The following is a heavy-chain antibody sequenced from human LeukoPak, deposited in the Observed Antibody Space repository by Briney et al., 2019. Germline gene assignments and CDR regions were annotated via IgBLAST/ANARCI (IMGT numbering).Heavy chain of an antibody. CDR2: IKQDGSEK. CDR1: GFTFSSYW. J-gene: IGHJ3*02. Sequence: GGSLRLSCAASGFTFSSYWMSWVRQAPGKGLEWVASIKQDGSEKYYVDSVKGRFTISRDNAKNSLYLQMNSLRAEDTAVYYCARDLLGHAFDIWGQGTMVTVSS. V-gene: IGHV3-7*01. CDR3: ARDLLGHAFDI.